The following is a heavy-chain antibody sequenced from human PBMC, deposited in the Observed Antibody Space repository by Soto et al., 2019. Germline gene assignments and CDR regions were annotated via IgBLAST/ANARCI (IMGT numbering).Heavy chain of an antibody. J-gene: IGHJ4*02. D-gene: IGHD1-26*01. CDR2: IIPIFGTA. Sequence: QVQLVQSGAEVKKPGSSVKVSCKASGGTFSSYAISWVRQAPGQGLEWMGGIIPIFGTANYAQKFQGRVTITANISTSTAYMERSSGRSGDRPVYYCAREGGVGATTGWDWGQGTLVTVSS. CDR3: AREGGVGATTGWD. V-gene: IGHV1-69*06. CDR1: GGTFSSYA.